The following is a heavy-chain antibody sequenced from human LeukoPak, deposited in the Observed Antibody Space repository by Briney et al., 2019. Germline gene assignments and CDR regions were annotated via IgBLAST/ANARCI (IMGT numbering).Heavy chain of an antibody. D-gene: IGHD3-10*01. J-gene: IGHJ5*02. CDR1: GYSINSAFY. CDR2: VYHRGTT. V-gene: IGHV4-38-2*02. CDR3: VRDGYYGSGSPGWFGP. Sequence: SETLSLTCTVSGYSINSAFYWGWIRVPPGKGLEWIGSVYHRGTTYYNSSLKSRVNISIDTSKNQFSLKLNSLTAEDTAMYYCVRDGYYGSGSPGWFGPWGPGTLVIVSA.